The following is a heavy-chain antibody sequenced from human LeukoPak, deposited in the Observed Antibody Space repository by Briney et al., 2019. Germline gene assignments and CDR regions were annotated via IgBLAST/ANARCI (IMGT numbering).Heavy chain of an antibody. CDR1: GGSFSGYY. D-gene: IGHD1-26*01. Sequence: PSETLSLTCAVYGGSFSGYYWSWIRQPPGKGLEWIGEINHSGSTNYNPSLKSRVTISVDTSKNQFSLKLSSVTAADTAVYYCARDKVVGATRFDYWGQGTLVTVSS. J-gene: IGHJ4*02. CDR2: INHSGST. V-gene: IGHV4-34*01. CDR3: ARDKVVGATRFDY.